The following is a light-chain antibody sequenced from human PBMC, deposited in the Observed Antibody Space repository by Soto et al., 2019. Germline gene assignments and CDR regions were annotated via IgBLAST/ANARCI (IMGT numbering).Light chain of an antibody. CDR3: CSYINSSTYV. CDR2: EVS. V-gene: IGLV2-14*01. J-gene: IGLJ1*01. CDR1: SNDVCGYNY. Sequence: QSALTQPASVYESPVQSITISCTGNSNDVCGYNYVSWYQQHPGKAHKVMNYEVSNRPSGVSNRFSGTKSVNTASLTISGLHGDDEADYYCCSYINSSTYVLGTGTKGTVL.